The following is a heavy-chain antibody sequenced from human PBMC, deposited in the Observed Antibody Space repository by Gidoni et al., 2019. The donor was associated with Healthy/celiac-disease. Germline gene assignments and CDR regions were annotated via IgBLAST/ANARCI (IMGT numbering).Heavy chain of an antibody. V-gene: IGHV3-74*01. CDR3: ARVFPGPEDYYYYMDV. Sequence: EVQLVGSGGGIVQPGGSLRLSCAASGITSSSYWMHWVRHAPGKGLVWVSPINSDGSSTSYADSVKGRFTISRDNAKNTLYLQMNSLRAEDTAVYYCARVFPGPEDYYYYMDVWGKGTTVTVSS. J-gene: IGHJ6*03. CDR2: INSDGSST. CDR1: GITSSSYW.